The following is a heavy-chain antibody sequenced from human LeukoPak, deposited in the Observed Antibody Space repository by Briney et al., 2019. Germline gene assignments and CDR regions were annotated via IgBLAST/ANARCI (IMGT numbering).Heavy chain of an antibody. J-gene: IGHJ4*02. CDR2: IYYSGST. D-gene: IGHD3-10*01. CDR3: ARGPITMVRGVIMPYDY. Sequence: PSETLSLTCTVSGGSISSYYWSWIRQPPGKGLEWIGYIYYSGSTNYNPSLKSRVTISVDTSKNQFSLKLSSVTAADTAVYYCARGPITMVRGVIMPYDYWGQGTLVTVSS. CDR1: GGSISSYY. V-gene: IGHV4-59*01.